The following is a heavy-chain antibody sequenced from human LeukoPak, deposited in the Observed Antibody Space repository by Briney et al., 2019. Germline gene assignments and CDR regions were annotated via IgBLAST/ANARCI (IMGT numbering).Heavy chain of an antibody. CDR1: GASMNTYY. J-gene: IGHJ4*02. V-gene: IGHV4-59*01. D-gene: IGHD5-18*01. CDR2: IYYSGGT. Sequence: SETLSLTCTVSGASMNTYYWSWIRQPPEKGLEWIGYIYYSGGTNYNPSLKSRVTISVDMSKNQFSLNLSSVTAADTAVYYCVRGYTPMVMDYWGQGTLVTVSS. CDR3: VRGYTPMVMDY.